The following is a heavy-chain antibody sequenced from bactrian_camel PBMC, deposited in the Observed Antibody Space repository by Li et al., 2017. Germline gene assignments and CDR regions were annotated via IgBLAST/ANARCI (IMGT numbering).Heavy chain of an antibody. J-gene: IGHJ4*01. D-gene: IGHD2*01. V-gene: IGHV3S1*01. Sequence: HVQLVESGGGSVQAGGSLKLACVGSGFRVKNNCVGWFRQAPGEAREGLASIYTNGGSAPRYGNSVKGRFTISQESAGENLFLMMNDLKLEDTATYFCAKEFTSVSNPSGGRCPGYEYYYRGRGTQVTVS. CDR2: IYTNGGSAP. CDR3: AKEFTSVSNPSGGRCPGYEYYY. CDR1: GFRVKNNC.